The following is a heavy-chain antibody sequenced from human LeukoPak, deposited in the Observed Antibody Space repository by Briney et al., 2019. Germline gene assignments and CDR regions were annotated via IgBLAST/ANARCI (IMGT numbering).Heavy chain of an antibody. CDR2: INPNSGGT. J-gene: IGHJ5*02. CDR1: GYTFTGYY. Sequence: ASVKVSCKASGYTFTGYYIHWVRQAPGQGLEWMGRINPNSGGTNYTQKFQGRVTMTRGTSISTAYMELRRLTSDDTAVYYCARHHESYKYYGDYLNCFDPWGQGTLVTVSS. V-gene: IGHV1-2*06. D-gene: IGHD4-17*01. CDR3: ARHHESYKYYGDYLNCFDP.